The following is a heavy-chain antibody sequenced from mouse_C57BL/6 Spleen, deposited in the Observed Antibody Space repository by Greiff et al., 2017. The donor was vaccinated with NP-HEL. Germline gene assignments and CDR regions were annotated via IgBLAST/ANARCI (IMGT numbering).Heavy chain of an antibody. J-gene: IGHJ2*01. CDR1: GFTFSDAW. CDR3: TRGRLYSNYVFFGC. V-gene: IGHV6-6*01. CDR2: IRNKANNHAT. Sequence: EVQGVESGGGLVQPGGSMKLSCAASGFTFSDAWMDWVRPSPETGLEWVAEIRNKANNHATYYAESVKGRFTISRDDSKSSVYLQMNSLRAEDTGIYYCTRGRLYSNYVFFGCWGQSTTLTVSS. D-gene: IGHD2-5*01.